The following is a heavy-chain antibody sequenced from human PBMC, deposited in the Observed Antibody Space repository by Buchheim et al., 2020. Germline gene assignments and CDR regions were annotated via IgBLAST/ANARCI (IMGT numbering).Heavy chain of an antibody. J-gene: IGHJ6*02. Sequence: QVQLQESGPGLVKPSGTLSLTCAVSGGSTSSSNWWSWVRQPPGKGLEWIGEIYHSGSTNYNPSLKSRVTISVDKSKNQFSPKLSSVTAADTAVYYCARETRDYYDSSGYYFRYYYYGMDVWGQGTT. CDR2: IYHSGST. D-gene: IGHD3-22*01. CDR3: ARETRDYYDSSGYYFRYYYYGMDV. CDR1: GGSTSSSNW. V-gene: IGHV4-4*02.